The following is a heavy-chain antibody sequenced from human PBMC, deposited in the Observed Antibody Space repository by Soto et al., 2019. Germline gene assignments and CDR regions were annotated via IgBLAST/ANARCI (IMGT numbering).Heavy chain of an antibody. CDR1: GFTFSSYA. J-gene: IGHJ4*02. V-gene: IGHV3-23*01. CDR2: ISGSGGST. CDR3: AKFWYGLVGFDY. Sequence: EVQLLESGGGLVQPGGSLRLSCAASGFTFSSYAMSWVRQAPGKGLERVSAISGSGGSTYYADSVKGRFTISRDNSKNTLYLQMNSLRAEDTAVYYCAKFWYGLVGFDYWGQGTLVTVSS. D-gene: IGHD6-13*01.